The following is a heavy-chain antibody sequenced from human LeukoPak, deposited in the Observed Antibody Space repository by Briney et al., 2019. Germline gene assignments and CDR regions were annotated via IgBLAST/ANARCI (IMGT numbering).Heavy chain of an antibody. D-gene: IGHD6-19*01. Sequence: GRSLRLSCAASGFTFSSYGMHWVRQAPGKGLEWVAVISYDGSNKCYADSVKGRFTISRDNSKNTLYLQMNSLRAENTAVYYCAKSGAVAGTGFDYWGQGTLVTVSS. J-gene: IGHJ4*02. CDR2: ISYDGSNK. CDR1: GFTFSSYG. CDR3: AKSGAVAGTGFDY. V-gene: IGHV3-30*18.